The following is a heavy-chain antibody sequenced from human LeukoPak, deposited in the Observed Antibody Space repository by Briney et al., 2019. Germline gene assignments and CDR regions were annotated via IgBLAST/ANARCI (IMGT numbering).Heavy chain of an antibody. CDR3: ARRFDS. CDR1: GFTVSSFD. J-gene: IGHJ4*02. Sequence: GGSLRLSCAASGFTVSSFDMNWVRQAPGKGLQWVSSISSGGYIHYADSVKGRFTISRDNAKNSLYLQMNNLRAEDTAVYYCARRFDSWGQGTLVTVCS. V-gene: IGHV3-48*03. CDR2: ISSGGYI.